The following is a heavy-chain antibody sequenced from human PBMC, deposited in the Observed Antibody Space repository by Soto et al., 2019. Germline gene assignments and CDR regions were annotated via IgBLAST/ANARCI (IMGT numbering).Heavy chain of an antibody. CDR2: INSDGSST. J-gene: IGHJ4*02. Sequence: EVQLVESGGGLVQPGGSLRLSCAASGFTFSSYWMHWVRQAPGKGLVWVSRINSDGSSTSYADSVKGRFTISRDNAKNTLYLQMNSLRAEDTAVYYCARAQMYYYDSSAQDYWGQGTLVTVSS. D-gene: IGHD3-22*01. V-gene: IGHV3-74*01. CDR1: GFTFSSYW. CDR3: ARAQMYYYDSSAQDY.